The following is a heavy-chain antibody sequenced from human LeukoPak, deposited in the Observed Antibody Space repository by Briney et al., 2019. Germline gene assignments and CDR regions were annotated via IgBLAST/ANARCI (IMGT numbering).Heavy chain of an antibody. V-gene: IGHV3-48*03. J-gene: IGHJ4*02. CDR3: ARKYLPRYFDY. Sequence: GGSLRLSCAASGFTFSSYEMNWVRQAPGKGLEWVSYISSSGSTIYYADSVKGRFTISRDNAKNSLYLQMNSLRAEDTAVYYCARKYLPRYFDYWGQGTLVTVPT. CDR1: GFTFSSYE. CDR2: ISSSGSTI. D-gene: IGHD3-10*01.